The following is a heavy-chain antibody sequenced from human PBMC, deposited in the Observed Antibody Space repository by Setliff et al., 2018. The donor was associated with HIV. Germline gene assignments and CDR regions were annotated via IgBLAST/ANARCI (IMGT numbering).Heavy chain of an antibody. CDR2: ITHSGST. J-gene: IGHJ6*03. D-gene: IGHD6-19*01. Sequence: SETLSLTCAVYGGSFSGYYWTWICQPPGKGLEWIGEITHSGSTNYNPSLETRVTISVDTSKNQFSLKLSSVTAADTAVYYCAKGVAGLQYYYYYMDVWGKGTTVTVSS. CDR1: GGSFSGYY. CDR3: AKGVAGLQYYYYYMDV. V-gene: IGHV4-34*01.